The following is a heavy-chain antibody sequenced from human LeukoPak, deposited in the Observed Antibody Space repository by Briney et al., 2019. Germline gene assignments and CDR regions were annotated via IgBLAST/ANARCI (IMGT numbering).Heavy chain of an antibody. Sequence: PSETLSLRCAVYGGSFSGYYWRWIRKPPGKGLEWIGEINHSGSTNDNPSLKSRVTISVDTSKNHFCLKLSSVTAADTAVYYYARGGEGATPYYYYYYMDVWGKGTTVTASS. CDR3: ARGGEGATPYYYYYYMDV. CDR2: INHSGST. J-gene: IGHJ6*03. D-gene: IGHD1-26*01. V-gene: IGHV4-34*01. CDR1: GGSFSGYY.